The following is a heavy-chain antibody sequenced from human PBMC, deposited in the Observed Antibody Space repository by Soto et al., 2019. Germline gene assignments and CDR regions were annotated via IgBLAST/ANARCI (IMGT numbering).Heavy chain of an antibody. CDR2: IIPIFGTA. CDR1: GGTFSSYA. D-gene: IGHD4-17*01. V-gene: IGHV1-69*12. CDR3: ARCYNFNDYGDYGNRYYYYYGMDV. Sequence: QVQLVQSGAEVKKPGSSVKVSCKASGGTFSSYAISWVRQAPGQGLEWMGGIIPIFGTANYAQKFQGRVTITADESTSTAYMELSSLTSEETAVYYCARCYNFNDYGDYGNRYYYYYGMDVWGQGTTVTVSS. J-gene: IGHJ6*02.